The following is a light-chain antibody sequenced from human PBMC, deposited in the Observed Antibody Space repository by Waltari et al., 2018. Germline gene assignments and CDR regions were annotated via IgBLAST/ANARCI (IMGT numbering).Light chain of an antibody. CDR3: QQYGNSRYT. V-gene: IGKV3-20*01. Sequence: EIVLTQSPGTLSLSPGERATLSCRASQSVSDNYLAWYQQKPGQPPRVLIYGASSRASGTPDMFSGSGSGTDFTLTISRLEPEDFAVYYCQQYGNSRYTFGQGTKLEIK. J-gene: IGKJ2*01. CDR2: GAS. CDR1: QSVSDNY.